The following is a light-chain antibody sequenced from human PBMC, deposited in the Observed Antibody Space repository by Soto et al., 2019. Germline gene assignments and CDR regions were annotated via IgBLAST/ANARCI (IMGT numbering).Light chain of an antibody. Sequence: NFMLTQPHSVSESPGKTVTISCTRTSGSIASNYVQWYQQRPGSAPTTVIYEDNQRPSGVPGRFSGSIDRSSNSASLTISGLKTEDEADYYCQSYDSSNWVFGGGTKLTV. J-gene: IGLJ3*02. CDR3: QSYDSSNWV. V-gene: IGLV6-57*04. CDR2: EDN. CDR1: SGSIASNY.